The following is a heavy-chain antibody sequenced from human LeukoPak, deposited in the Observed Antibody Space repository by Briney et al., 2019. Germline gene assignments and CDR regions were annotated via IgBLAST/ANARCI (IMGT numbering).Heavy chain of an antibody. V-gene: IGHV3-64*01. CDR2: ISSNGGST. CDR3: AREWGQWLSHYDY. D-gene: IGHD6-19*01. J-gene: IGHJ4*02. CDR1: GFTFSRYA. Sequence: GGSLRLSCAASGFTFSRYAMHWVRQAPGKGLEYVSAISSNGGSTYYANSVKGRFTISRDNSKNTLYLQMGSLRAEDMAVYYCAREWGQWLSHYDYWGQGTLVTVSS.